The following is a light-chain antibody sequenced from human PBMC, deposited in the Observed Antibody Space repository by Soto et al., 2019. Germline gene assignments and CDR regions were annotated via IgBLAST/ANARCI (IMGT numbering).Light chain of an antibody. V-gene: IGKV3-11*01. Sequence: EIVLTQSPATLSLSPGERATLSCRASQSVSSYLGWYQQKPGQAPRLLIYDASNRATGIPARFSGSGSGTDFTLTISSLEPEDFVVYYCQQRSSWPRTFGQGTKLEI. J-gene: IGKJ2*01. CDR3: QQRSSWPRT. CDR1: QSVSSY. CDR2: DAS.